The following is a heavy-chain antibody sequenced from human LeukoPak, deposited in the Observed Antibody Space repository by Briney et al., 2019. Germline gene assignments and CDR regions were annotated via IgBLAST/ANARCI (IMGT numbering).Heavy chain of an antibody. CDR3: ARLVGYSGYEYFDY. D-gene: IGHD5-12*01. Sequence: GVSVKVSCKAPGYTFTSYGVTWVRQAPGQGLEWVGWISAYNGDTNYAQKLQGRVTLTTDTSTSTAYMELRSLRSDDTAVYYCARLVGYSGYEYFDYWGQGTPVTVSS. V-gene: IGHV1-18*01. CDR1: GYTFTSYG. J-gene: IGHJ4*02. CDR2: ISAYNGDT.